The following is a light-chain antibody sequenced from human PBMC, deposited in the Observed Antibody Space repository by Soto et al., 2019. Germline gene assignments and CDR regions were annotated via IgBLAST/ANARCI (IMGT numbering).Light chain of an antibody. CDR3: SSYTSSLTVV. CDR2: EVS. J-gene: IGLJ2*01. V-gene: IGLV2-14*01. Sequence: QSALTQPASVSGSPGQSITISCTGTSSDVGGYNYVSWYQQHPGKAPKLMIYEVSNRPSGVSNRFSGSKSGNTAFLTISGXXAEDEADYYCSSYTSSLTVVFGGGTKVTVL. CDR1: SSDVGGYNY.